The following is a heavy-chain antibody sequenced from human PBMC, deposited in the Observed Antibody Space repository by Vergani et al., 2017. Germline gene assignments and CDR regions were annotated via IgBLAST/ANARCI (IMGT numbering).Heavy chain of an antibody. CDR2: IKQDGSEK. D-gene: IGHD6-13*01. Sequence: EVQLVDSGGDLVQPGGSLRLSCAASGFTFSTYWMSWVRQAPGKGLEWVANIKQDGSEKSYVDSVKGRFTISRDNAKNSVYLQMNSLRVEDTAMYYCAREGILTAVDDWGQGTLVTVSS. V-gene: IGHV3-7*03. CDR1: GFTFSTYW. CDR3: AREGILTAVDD. J-gene: IGHJ4*02.